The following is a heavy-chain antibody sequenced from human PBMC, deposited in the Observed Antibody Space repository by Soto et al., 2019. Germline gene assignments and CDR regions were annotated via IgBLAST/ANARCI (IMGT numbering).Heavy chain of an antibody. CDR1: GFTFSSYA. J-gene: IGHJ4*02. CDR3: AKHSGVTMIVVVITTDYFDY. Sequence: EVQLLESGGGLVQPGGSLRLSCAASGFTFSSYAMSWVRQAPGKGLEWVSAISGSGGSTYYADSVKGRFTISRDNSKNTLHLHMNTLRAEDTAVYYCAKHSGVTMIVVVITTDYFDYWGQGTLVTVSS. V-gene: IGHV3-23*01. D-gene: IGHD3-22*01. CDR2: ISGSGGST.